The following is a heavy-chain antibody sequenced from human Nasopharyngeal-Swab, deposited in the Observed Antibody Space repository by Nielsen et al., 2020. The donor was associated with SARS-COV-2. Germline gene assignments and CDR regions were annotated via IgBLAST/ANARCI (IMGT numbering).Heavy chain of an antibody. V-gene: IGHV4-34*01. Sequence: RQAKGKGLEWIGEINHSGSTNYNPSLKSRVTISVDTSKNQFSLKLSSVTAADTAVYYCARIYCSGGSCYSGIDYWGQGTLVTVSS. CDR3: ARIYCSGGSCYSGIDY. J-gene: IGHJ4*02. D-gene: IGHD2-15*01. CDR2: INHSGST.